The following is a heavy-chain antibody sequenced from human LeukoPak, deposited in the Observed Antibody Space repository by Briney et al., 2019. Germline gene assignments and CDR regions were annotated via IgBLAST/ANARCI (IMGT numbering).Heavy chain of an antibody. CDR1: GFTFSSYA. J-gene: IGHJ4*02. CDR2: ISYDGSNN. V-gene: IGHV3-30*04. D-gene: IGHD6-13*01. CDR3: AKAYSSSWSPYFDY. Sequence: PGRSLRLSCAASGFTFSSYAMHWVRQAPGKGLEWVAVISYDGSNNYYADSVKGRFTISRDNSKNTLYLQMNSLRPEDTALYYCAKAYSSSWSPYFDYWGQGTLVTVSS.